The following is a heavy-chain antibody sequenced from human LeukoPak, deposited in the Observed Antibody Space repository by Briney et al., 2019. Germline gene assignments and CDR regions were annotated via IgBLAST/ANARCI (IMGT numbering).Heavy chain of an antibody. D-gene: IGHD1-7*01. V-gene: IGHV4-38-2*01. CDR3: ARLPYDWNYWFDP. CDR1: GYSISSGYY. Sequence: PSETLSLTCAVSGYSISSGYYWGWIRQPPGKGLEWIGSIYHTGNTYYNPSLKSPVAMSVDTSKNQFSLKLCSVTAADTAVYYCARLPYDWNYWFDPWGQGTLVTVS. J-gene: IGHJ5*02. CDR2: IYHTGNT.